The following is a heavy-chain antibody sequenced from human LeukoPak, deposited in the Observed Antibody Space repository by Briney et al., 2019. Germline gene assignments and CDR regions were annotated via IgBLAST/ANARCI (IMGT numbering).Heavy chain of an antibody. CDR2: IYWDDDK. CDR3: AQRGTFTGYLSFDY. V-gene: IGHV2-5*02. J-gene: IGHJ4*02. Sequence: SGPTLVKPTQTLTLTCTFSGFSLSTSGVGVGWIRQPPGKALEWLALIYWDDDKRYSPSLKSRLTITKDTSKNQVVLTMTNMDPVDTATYYCAQRGTFTGYLSFDYWGQGTLVTVSS. D-gene: IGHD3-9*01. CDR1: GFSLSTSGVG.